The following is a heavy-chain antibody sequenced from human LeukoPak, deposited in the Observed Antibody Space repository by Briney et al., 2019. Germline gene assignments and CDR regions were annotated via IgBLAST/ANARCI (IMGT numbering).Heavy chain of an antibody. CDR1: GGTFSSYA. J-gene: IGHJ3*02. Sequence: ASVKVSCKASGGTFSSYAISWVRQAPGQGLEWMGGIISIFGTANYAQKFQGRVTITADESTSTAYMELSSLRSEDTAVYYCARMHIVVVTASPPGAFDIWGQGTMVTVSS. CDR2: IISIFGTA. V-gene: IGHV1-69*13. CDR3: ARMHIVVVTASPPGAFDI. D-gene: IGHD2-21*02.